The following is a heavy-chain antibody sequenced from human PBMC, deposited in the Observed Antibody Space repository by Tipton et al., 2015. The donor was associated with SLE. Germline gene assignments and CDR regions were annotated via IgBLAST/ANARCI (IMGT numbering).Heavy chain of an antibody. CDR2: ISGSGGST. V-gene: IGHV3-23*01. J-gene: IGHJ5*02. D-gene: IGHD3-3*01. Sequence: SLRLSCTASGFTFRSYAMSWVRQAPGKGLEWVSVISGSGGSTYYADSVKGRFTISRDNFKNTLYLQMNSLRAEDTAVYYCAKARLLRFLEWLYNWFDPWGQGTLVTVSS. CDR3: AKARLLRFLEWLYNWFDP. CDR1: GFTFRSYA.